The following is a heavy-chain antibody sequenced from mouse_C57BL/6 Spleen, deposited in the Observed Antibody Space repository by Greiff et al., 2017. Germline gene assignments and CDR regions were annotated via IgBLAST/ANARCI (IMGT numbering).Heavy chain of an antibody. CDR2: IWSDGST. J-gene: IGHJ4*01. CDR1: GFSLTSYG. D-gene: IGHD2-2*01. V-gene: IGHV2-6*03. Sequence: QVQLQQSGPGLVAPSQTLSITCTASGFSLTSYGVHWVRQPPGKGLEWLVVIWSDGSTTYNSALKSRLGNSKDNSKSQVFLRMNSLQTDDTAMYYCGRLYGYDDAMDYWGQGTSVTVSS. CDR3: GRLYGYDDAMDY.